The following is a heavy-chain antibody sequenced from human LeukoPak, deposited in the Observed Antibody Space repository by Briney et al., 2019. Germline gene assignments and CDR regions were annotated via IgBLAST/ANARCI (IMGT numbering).Heavy chain of an antibody. J-gene: IGHJ4*02. CDR1: GGSFSGYY. Sequence: SETLSLTCAVYGGSFSGYYWSWIRQPPGEGLEWIGEINHSGSTNYNPSLKSRVTISVDASKNQFSLKLSSVTAADTAVYYCARGIKRVTTTTPYYFDYWGQGTLVTVSS. D-gene: IGHD4-17*01. CDR2: INHSGST. CDR3: ARGIKRVTTTTPYYFDY. V-gene: IGHV4-34*01.